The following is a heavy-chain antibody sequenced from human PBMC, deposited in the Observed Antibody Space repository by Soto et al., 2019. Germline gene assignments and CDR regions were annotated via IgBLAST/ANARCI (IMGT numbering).Heavy chain of an antibody. D-gene: IGHD6-13*01. J-gene: IGHJ5*02. CDR2: IYHSGST. CDR3: ARDRLRGSSSWYNWFDP. V-gene: IGHV4-4*02. Sequence: ETLSLTCAVSGGSISSSNWWSWVRQPPGKGLEWIGEIYHSGSTNYNPSLKSRVTISVDKSKNQFSLKLSSVTAADTAVYYCARDRLRGSSSWYNWFDPWGQGTLVTVSS. CDR1: GGSISSSNW.